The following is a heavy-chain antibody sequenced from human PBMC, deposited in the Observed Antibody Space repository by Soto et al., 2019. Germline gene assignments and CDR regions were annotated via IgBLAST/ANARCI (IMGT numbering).Heavy chain of an antibody. CDR3: SPRMTIFSVNNY. J-gene: IGHJ4*02. V-gene: IGHV3-15*07. CDR2: IKSKSDDGTT. D-gene: IGHD2-8*01. Sequence: EVQLVESGGGLVKPGGSLTLSCAASGFPFTNAWMNWLRQGPGKGLEWVGRIKSKSDDGTTDYAAPVKGRFTISRDDSKNAVYLQMNSLKSEDTGIYYCSPRMTIFSVNNYWGQGTLVTVSS. CDR1: GFPFTNAW.